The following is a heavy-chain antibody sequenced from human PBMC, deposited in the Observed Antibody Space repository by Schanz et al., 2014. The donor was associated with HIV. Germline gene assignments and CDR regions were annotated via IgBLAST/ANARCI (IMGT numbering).Heavy chain of an antibody. J-gene: IGHJ6*02. CDR1: GLTFSSYG. V-gene: IGHV3-30*03. D-gene: IGHD5-12*01. Sequence: QVQLVESGGGVVQPGRSLRLSCAGSGLTFSSYGMHWVRQAPGKGLEWVAVISYDGSNKYYADSVKGRFTISRDNSKNTLYLQMNSLRAEDTAVYYCARGSGFLDYYYYGMDVWGQGTTVTVSS. CDR2: ISYDGSNK. CDR3: ARGSGFLDYYYYGMDV.